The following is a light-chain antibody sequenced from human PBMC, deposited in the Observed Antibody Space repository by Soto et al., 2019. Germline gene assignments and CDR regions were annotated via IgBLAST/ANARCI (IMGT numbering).Light chain of an antibody. CDR2: GAS. V-gene: IGKV3-20*01. J-gene: IGKJ4*01. CDR3: QQYGSSPLT. Sequence: EIVLTQSPGTLSLSPGERATLSCRASESVSDNYLAWYQQRSGQAPRLVIYGASSRDSAVPERFSGSGSGADFTLTISRLEPEDFAVYYCQQYGSSPLTFGGGTKVEIK. CDR1: ESVSDNY.